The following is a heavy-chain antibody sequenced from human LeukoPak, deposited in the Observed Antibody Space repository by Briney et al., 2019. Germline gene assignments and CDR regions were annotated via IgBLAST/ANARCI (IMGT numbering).Heavy chain of an antibody. V-gene: IGHV3-7*01. CDR1: GFTFSNAW. D-gene: IGHD3-22*01. CDR3: AGDLPPADYYDSSGYYLD. CDR2: IKQDGSEK. Sequence: GGSLRLSCAASGFTFSNAWMSWVRQAPGKGLEWVANIKQDGSEKYYVDSVKGRFTISRDNAKNSLYLQMNSLRAEDTAVYYCAGDLPPADYYDSSGYYLDWGQGTLVTVSS. J-gene: IGHJ4*02.